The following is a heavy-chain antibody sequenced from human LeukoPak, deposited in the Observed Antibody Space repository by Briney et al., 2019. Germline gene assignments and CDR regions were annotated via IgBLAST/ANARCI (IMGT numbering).Heavy chain of an antibody. Sequence: GESLQISCQGSGYSFTGYWIGWVRQMPGKGLEWMGIIYPGDSDTRYSPSFQGQVTISADKSISTAYLQWSSLKASDTAMYYCARHFSIAAAGRDLDYWGRGPLVTVSS. CDR2: IYPGDSDT. CDR1: GYSFTGYW. D-gene: IGHD6-13*01. CDR3: ARHFSIAAAGRDLDY. J-gene: IGHJ4*02. V-gene: IGHV5-51*01.